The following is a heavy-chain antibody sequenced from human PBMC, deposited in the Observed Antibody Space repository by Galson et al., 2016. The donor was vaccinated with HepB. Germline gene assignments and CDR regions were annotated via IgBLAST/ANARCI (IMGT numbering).Heavy chain of an antibody. CDR2: LYHSGST. V-gene: IGHV4-4*02. D-gene: IGHD2-8*01. CDR1: GASISPANW. CDR3: ARGGLIWYQNCFDL. J-gene: IGHJ4*02. Sequence: ETLSLTCAVSGASISPANWWSWVRQPPGKGLEWIGELYHSGSTNYRPSLQSRVTISVDKSKNQISLTLGSVTAADTAVYYCARGGLIWYQNCFDLWGQGTLVTVSS.